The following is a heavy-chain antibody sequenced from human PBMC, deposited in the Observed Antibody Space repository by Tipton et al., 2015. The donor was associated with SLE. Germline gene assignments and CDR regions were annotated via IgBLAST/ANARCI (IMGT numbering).Heavy chain of an antibody. J-gene: IGHJ3*02. D-gene: IGHD3-3*01. CDR1: GGSISSHY. CDR2: IYTSGST. Sequence: TLSLTCTVSGGSISSHYWSWIRQPPGKGLEWIGYIYTSGSTNYNPSLKSRVTISVDTSKNQFSLKLSSVTAADTAVYYCARQTTIFNAFDIWGQGTMVTVSS. CDR3: ARQTTIFNAFDI. V-gene: IGHV4-4*09.